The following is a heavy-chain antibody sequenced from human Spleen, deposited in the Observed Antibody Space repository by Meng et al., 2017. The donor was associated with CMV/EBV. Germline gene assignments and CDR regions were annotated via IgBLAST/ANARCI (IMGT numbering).Heavy chain of an antibody. J-gene: IGHJ6*02. V-gene: IGHV1-2*02. CDR1: GYTFSSYY. D-gene: IGHD2-2*02. Sequence: ASVKVSCKASGYTFSSYYIHWVRQAPGQGLERIGWINPNTGVTESAQRFQGRVTVTRDASSRAANMELTSLTSDDTAVYYCARDTRDCSSTSCYIWLYYYYGMDVWGQGTTVTVSS. CDR2: INPNTGVT. CDR3: ARDTRDCSSTSCYIWLYYYYGMDV.